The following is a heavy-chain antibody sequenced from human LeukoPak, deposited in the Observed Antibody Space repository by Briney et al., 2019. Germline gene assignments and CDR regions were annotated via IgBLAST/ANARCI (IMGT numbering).Heavy chain of an antibody. CDR1: GGSISSYY. J-gene: IGHJ4*02. CDR2: IYYSGST. D-gene: IGHD6-13*01. V-gene: IGHV4-59*01. CDR3: ARSRGYFDY. Sequence: PSETLSLTGTVSGGSISSYYWSWIRQPPGKGLEWIGYIYYSGSTNYNPSLKSRVTISVDTSKTQFSLKLSSVTAADTALYYCARSRGYFDYWGQGTLVTVSS.